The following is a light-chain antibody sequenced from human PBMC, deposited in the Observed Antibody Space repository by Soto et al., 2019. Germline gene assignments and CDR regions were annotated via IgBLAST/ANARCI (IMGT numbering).Light chain of an antibody. CDR2: DAS. V-gene: IGKV1-5*01. J-gene: IGKJ4*01. CDR3: QQYDTYPLT. Sequence: DIQMTQSPSTLSASVGDRVTITCRASQGISNWLAWYQQRPGKATKLLIYDASNLESGVPSRFSGSGSGTEFTLTVSSLQPDDFATYYCQQYDTYPLTFGGGTKVEI. CDR1: QGISNW.